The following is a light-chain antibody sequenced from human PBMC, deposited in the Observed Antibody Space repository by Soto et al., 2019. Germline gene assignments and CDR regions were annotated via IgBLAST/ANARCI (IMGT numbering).Light chain of an antibody. V-gene: IGLV2-23*02. Sequence: QSVLTQPASVSGSPGQSITISCTATSSDVGSYNLVSWYQQHPGKAPKLMIYEVSKRPSGVSNRFSGSKSGNTASLTISGLQAEDEADYYCCSYTGGSPNYVYAPALNVAVL. CDR2: EVS. J-gene: IGLJ1*01. CDR1: SSDVGSYNL. CDR3: CSYTGGSPNYV.